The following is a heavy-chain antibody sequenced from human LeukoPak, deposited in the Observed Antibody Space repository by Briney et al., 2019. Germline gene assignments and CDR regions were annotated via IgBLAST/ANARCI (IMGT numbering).Heavy chain of an antibody. CDR1: GASISSHH. CDR2: IYYTGST. Sequence: SETLSLTCTVSGASISSHHWTWIRHPPGKGLEWIGYIYYTGSTNYSPSLKSRVTISVDTSKNQFSLKLSSVTAADTAVYYCARADGAVAAYYGIDVWGQGTTVTVSS. V-gene: IGHV4-59*11. CDR3: ARADGAVAAYYGIDV. D-gene: IGHD6-19*01. J-gene: IGHJ6*02.